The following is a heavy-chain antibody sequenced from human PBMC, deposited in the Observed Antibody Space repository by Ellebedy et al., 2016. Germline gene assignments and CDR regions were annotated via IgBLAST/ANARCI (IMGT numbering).Heavy chain of an antibody. V-gene: IGHV4-59*01. Sequence: SETLSLTXTVSGGSISSYYWSWIRQPPGKGLEWIGYIYYSGSTNYNPSLKSRVTISVDTSKNQFSLKLSSVTAADTAVYYCARSNRYSYVRSGAFDIWGQGTMVTVSS. CDR3: ARSNRYSYVRSGAFDI. CDR1: GGSISSYY. J-gene: IGHJ3*02. D-gene: IGHD5-18*01. CDR2: IYYSGST.